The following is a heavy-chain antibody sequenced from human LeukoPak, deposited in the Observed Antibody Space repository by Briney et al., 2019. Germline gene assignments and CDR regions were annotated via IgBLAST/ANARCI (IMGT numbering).Heavy chain of an antibody. Sequence: GESLKISCQGSGYSFTRYWIGWVRQMPGKGLEWMGIIYPGDSDTKYSPSFQGRVTISADKSITTAYLQWSSLKASDTAMYYCARQGYSSSRDYWGQGTLVTVSS. D-gene: IGHD6-13*01. CDR1: GYSFTRYW. CDR2: IYPGDSDT. CDR3: ARQGYSSSRDY. V-gene: IGHV5-51*01. J-gene: IGHJ4*02.